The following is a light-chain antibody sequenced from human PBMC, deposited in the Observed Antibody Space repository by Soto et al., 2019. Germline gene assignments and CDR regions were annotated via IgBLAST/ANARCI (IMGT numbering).Light chain of an antibody. CDR3: QQRSDWPLIT. V-gene: IGKV3-11*01. CDR2: VAS. CDR1: QSVSSQ. Sequence: EIVLAQSPATLSLSPGERATLSCRASQSVSSQLAWYQQKPGQAPRLLIYVASSRATGIPARFSGSGSGTDFTLTISSLEPEDCAVYYCQQRSDWPLITFGGGTKVEIK. J-gene: IGKJ4*01.